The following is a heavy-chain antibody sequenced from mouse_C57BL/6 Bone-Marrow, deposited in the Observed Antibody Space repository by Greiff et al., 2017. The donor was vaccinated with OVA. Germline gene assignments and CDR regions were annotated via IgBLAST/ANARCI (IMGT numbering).Heavy chain of an antibody. Sequence: EVKLMESGGGLVKPGGSLKLSCAASGFTFSDYGMHWVRQAPEKGLEWVAYISSGSSTIYYADTVKGRFTISRDNAKNTLFLQMTSLRSEDTAMYYCARPRWLLPWFAYWGQGTLVTVSA. CDR2: ISSGSSTI. J-gene: IGHJ3*01. D-gene: IGHD2-3*01. CDR3: ARPRWLLPWFAY. V-gene: IGHV5-17*01. CDR1: GFTFSDYG.